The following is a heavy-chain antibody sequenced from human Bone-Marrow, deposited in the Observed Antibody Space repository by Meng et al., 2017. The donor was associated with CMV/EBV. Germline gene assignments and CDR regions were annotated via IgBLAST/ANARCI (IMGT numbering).Heavy chain of an antibody. D-gene: IGHD4-11*01. CDR1: GGTFSSYA. V-gene: IGHV1-69*10. CDR3: ARIYSNDGY. J-gene: IGHJ4*02. Sequence: SVKVSCKASGGTFSSYAISWVRQAPGQGLEWMGGIIPILGIANYAQKFQGRVTMTTDTSTSTAYMELRSLRSDDTAVYYCARIYSNDGYWGQGTLVTVSS. CDR2: IIPILGIA.